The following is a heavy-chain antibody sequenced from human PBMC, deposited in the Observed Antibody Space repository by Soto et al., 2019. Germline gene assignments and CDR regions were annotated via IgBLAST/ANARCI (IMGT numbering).Heavy chain of an antibody. CDR3: ARDGSGYYYGSFDY. J-gene: IGHJ4*02. CDR1: GYTFTSYH. Sequence: ASVKVSCKASGYTFTSYHVHWVRQAPGQGLELMGIINPSRGTTSYAQKFQGRVTMTMDTSASTVYMEVSSLRSEDTAMYYCARDGSGYYYGSFDYGGQGTLVTVSS. D-gene: IGHD3-22*01. V-gene: IGHV1-46*01. CDR2: INPSRGTT.